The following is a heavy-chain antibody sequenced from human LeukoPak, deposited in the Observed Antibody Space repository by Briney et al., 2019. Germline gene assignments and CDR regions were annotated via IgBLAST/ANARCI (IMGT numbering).Heavy chain of an antibody. CDR1: GGSFSGYY. CDR2: INHSGST. CDR3: ARVHGDYARNRGYYYYYYYMDV. Sequence: SETLSLTCAVYGGSFSGYYWSWIRQPPGKGLEWIGEINHSGSTNYNPSLKSRVTISVDTSKNQFSLKLSSVTAADTAVYYCARVHGDYARNRGYYYYYYYMDVWGKGTTVTVSS. D-gene: IGHD4-17*01. V-gene: IGHV4-34*01. J-gene: IGHJ6*03.